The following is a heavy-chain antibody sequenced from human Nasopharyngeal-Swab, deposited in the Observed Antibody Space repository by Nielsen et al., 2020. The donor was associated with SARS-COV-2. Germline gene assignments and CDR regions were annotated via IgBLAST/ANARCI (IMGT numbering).Heavy chain of an antibody. CDR1: GFTFSSYG. J-gene: IGHJ4*02. CDR2: IWYDGSNK. D-gene: IGHD1-26*01. V-gene: IGHV3-33*01. CDR3: AREGSVGATTGVDY. Sequence: GESLKISCAASGFTFSSYGMHWVRQAPGKGLEGVAVIWYDGSNKYYADSVKGRFTISRDNSKNTLYLQMNSLRAEDTAVYYCAREGSVGATTGVDYWGQGTLVTVSS.